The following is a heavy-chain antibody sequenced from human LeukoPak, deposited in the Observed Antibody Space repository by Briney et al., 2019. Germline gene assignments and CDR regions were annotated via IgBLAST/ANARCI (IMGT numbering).Heavy chain of an antibody. V-gene: IGHV4-39*07. J-gene: IGHJ4*02. CDR2: IYYSGST. CDR1: GGSISSSSYY. CDR3: ARDWGLTGSGWFGFDY. D-gene: IGHD6-19*01. Sequence: SETLSLTCTVSGGSISSSSYYWGWIRQPPGKGLEWIGSIYYSGSTYYNPSLKSRVTISVDTSKNQFSLKLSSVTAADTAVYYCARDWGLTGSGWFGFDYLGQGALVTVSS.